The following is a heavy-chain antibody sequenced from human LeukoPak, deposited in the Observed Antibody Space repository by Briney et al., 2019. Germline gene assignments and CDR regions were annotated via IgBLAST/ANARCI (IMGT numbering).Heavy chain of an antibody. J-gene: IGHJ4*02. D-gene: IGHD4-17*01. CDR2: ISGSGGSA. V-gene: IGHV3-23*01. Sequence: PGGSLRLSCAASGFTFSSYAMSWVRQAPGKGLEWVSAISGSGGSAYYADSVKGRFTISRDNSKNTLYLQMNSLRAEDTAVYYCAKDSYGDYAFDYWGQGTLVTVSS. CDR1: GFTFSSYA. CDR3: AKDSYGDYAFDY.